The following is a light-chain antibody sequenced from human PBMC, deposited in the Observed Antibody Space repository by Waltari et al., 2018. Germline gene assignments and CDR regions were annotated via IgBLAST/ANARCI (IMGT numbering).Light chain of an antibody. CDR2: GAS. J-gene: IGKJ4*01. Sequence: EIVLTQSPGTLSLYPGERATLSCRASQSVSSSYLAWYQQKPGQAPRLLIYGASSRATGIPVRFSGSGSGTDFTLTISRLGPEDFAVYYCQQYGSSPPLTFGGGTKVEIK. V-gene: IGKV3-20*01. CDR1: QSVSSSY. CDR3: QQYGSSPPLT.